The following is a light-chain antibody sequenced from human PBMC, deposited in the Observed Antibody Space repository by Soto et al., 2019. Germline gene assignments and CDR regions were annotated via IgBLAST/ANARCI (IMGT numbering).Light chain of an antibody. CDR2: GAS. CDR3: QQYGSLSWT. CDR1: QSVSSNY. V-gene: IGKV3-20*01. J-gene: IGKJ1*01. Sequence: DIVWTQSPGTLSLSPGERATLSCRASQSVSSNYLAWYQQKPGQAPRLLIHGASTRATGVPDRFSGSGSGTDFTLTISRLEPEDFAVYHCQQYGSLSWTFGQGTKV.